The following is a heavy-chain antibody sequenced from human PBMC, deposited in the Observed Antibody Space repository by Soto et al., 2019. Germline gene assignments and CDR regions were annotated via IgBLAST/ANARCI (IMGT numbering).Heavy chain of an antibody. CDR2: ISYDGSNK. Sequence: GGSLRLSYAASGFTFSSYAMHWVRQAPGKGLEWVAVISYDGSNKYYADSVKGRFTISRDNSKNTLYLQMNSLRAEDTAVYYCASPLWLEHAFDIWGQGTMVTVSS. J-gene: IGHJ3*02. D-gene: IGHD5-18*01. CDR1: GFTFSSYA. V-gene: IGHV3-30-3*01. CDR3: ASPLWLEHAFDI.